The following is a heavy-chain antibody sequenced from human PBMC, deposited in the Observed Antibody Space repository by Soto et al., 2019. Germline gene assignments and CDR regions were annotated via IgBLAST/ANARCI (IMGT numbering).Heavy chain of an antibody. D-gene: IGHD6-13*01. Sequence: QVQLVQSGAEVKKPGASVKVSCKASGYTFTGYYMHWVRLAPGQGLEWMGWINPNSGGTNYAQKFQGRVTMTRDTSISTAYMELSRLRSDDTAVYYCARVGPMLAAAGPPTFDYWGQGTLVTVSS. CDR3: ARVGPMLAAAGPPTFDY. V-gene: IGHV1-2*02. J-gene: IGHJ4*02. CDR2: INPNSGGT. CDR1: GYTFTGYY.